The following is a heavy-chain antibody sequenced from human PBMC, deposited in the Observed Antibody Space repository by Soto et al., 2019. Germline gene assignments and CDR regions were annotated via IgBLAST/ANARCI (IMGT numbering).Heavy chain of an antibody. CDR2: INPNSGGT. CDR1: GYTFTGYY. Sequence: ASVKVSCKASGYTFTGYYMHWVRQAPGQGLEWMGWINPNSGGTNYAQKFQGWVTMTRDTSISTAYMELSRLRSDDTAVYYCARDFSRAASIAARQEYGMDVWGQ. CDR3: ARDFSRAASIAARQEYGMDV. J-gene: IGHJ6*02. V-gene: IGHV1-2*04. D-gene: IGHD6-6*01.